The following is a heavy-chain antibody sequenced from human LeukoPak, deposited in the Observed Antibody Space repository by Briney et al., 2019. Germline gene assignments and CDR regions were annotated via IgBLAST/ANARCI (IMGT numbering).Heavy chain of an antibody. CDR2: IIPIFGTT. CDR3: ARVVGLTGYSSSWYSGYYYYMDV. V-gene: IGHV1-69*06. CDR1: GGTFSSYA. Sequence: ASVKVSCKASGGTFSSYAISWVRQAPGQGLEWMGGIIPIFGTTNYAQKFQDRVTITADKSTSTAYMELSSLRSEDTAVHYCARVVGLTGYSSSWYSGYYYYMDVWGKGTTVTVSS. J-gene: IGHJ6*03. D-gene: IGHD6-13*01.